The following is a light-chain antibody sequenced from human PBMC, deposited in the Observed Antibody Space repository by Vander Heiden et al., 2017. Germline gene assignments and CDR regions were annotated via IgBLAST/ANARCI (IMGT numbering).Light chain of an antibody. Sequence: DIQMTQSPSSLSASVGDTLTITCRASQGISNSLAWYQQRPGQVPNLLIYAAYTLQSGVPSRFSGGGSGTDFSLTISGLQPEDVATYYCQKYNTGVTFGPGTKVDLK. J-gene: IGKJ3*01. V-gene: IGKV1-27*01. CDR2: AAY. CDR3: QKYNTGVT. CDR1: QGISNS.